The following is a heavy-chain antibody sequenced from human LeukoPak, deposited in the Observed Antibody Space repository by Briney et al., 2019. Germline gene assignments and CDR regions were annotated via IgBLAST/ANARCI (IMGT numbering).Heavy chain of an antibody. J-gene: IGHJ4*02. D-gene: IGHD6-19*01. CDR3: ARGSLQVAGTTFDY. CDR2: IYYSGST. Sequence: SQTLSLTCTVSGGSISSGGYYWSWIRQPPGKGLEWIGYIYYSGSTNYNPSLKSRVTISVDTSKNQFSLKLSSVTAADTAVHYCARGSLQVAGTTFDYWGQGTLVTVSS. CDR1: GGSISSGGYY. V-gene: IGHV4-61*08.